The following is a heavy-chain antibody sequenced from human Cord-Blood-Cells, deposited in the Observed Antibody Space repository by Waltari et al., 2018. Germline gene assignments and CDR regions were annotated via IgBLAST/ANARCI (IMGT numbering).Heavy chain of an antibody. CDR1: GYTLTELS. CDR3: ATEYCSSTSCYTTPDAFDI. CDR2: FDPEDGET. Sequence: QVPLVQSGAEVKKPGASVKVSCKVSGYTLTELSMHWVRQAPGKGPEWMGGFDPEDGETIYAQKFQGRVTMTEDTSTDTAYMELSSLRSEDTAVYYCATEYCSSTSCYTTPDAFDIWGQGTMVTVSS. J-gene: IGHJ3*02. D-gene: IGHD2-2*02. V-gene: IGHV1-24*01.